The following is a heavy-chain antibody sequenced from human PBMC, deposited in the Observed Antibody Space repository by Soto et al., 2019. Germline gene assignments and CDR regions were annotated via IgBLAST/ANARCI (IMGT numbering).Heavy chain of an antibody. CDR3: ARGYGHSWRVSNWFDP. CDR1: GGSFSGYY. V-gene: IGHV4-34*01. Sequence: PSETLSLTCAVYGGSFSGYYWSRIRQPPGKGLEWIGEINHSGSTNYNPSLKSRVTISVDTSKNQFSLKLSSVTAADTAVYYCARGYGHSWRVSNWFDPWGQGTLVTVSS. J-gene: IGHJ5*02. CDR2: INHSGST. D-gene: IGHD4-17*01.